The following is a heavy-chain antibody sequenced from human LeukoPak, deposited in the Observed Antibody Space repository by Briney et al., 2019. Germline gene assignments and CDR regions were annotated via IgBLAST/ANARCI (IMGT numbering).Heavy chain of an antibody. J-gene: IGHJ4*02. Sequence: GGSLRLSCAASGFTFSSYSMNWVRQAPGKGLEWVSAISGSGGSTYYADSVKGRFTISRDNSKNTLYLQMNSLRAEDTAVYYCAKVIKRGWYSDYWGQGTLVTVSS. V-gene: IGHV3-23*01. CDR3: AKVIKRGWYSDY. CDR2: ISGSGGST. D-gene: IGHD6-19*01. CDR1: GFTFSSYS.